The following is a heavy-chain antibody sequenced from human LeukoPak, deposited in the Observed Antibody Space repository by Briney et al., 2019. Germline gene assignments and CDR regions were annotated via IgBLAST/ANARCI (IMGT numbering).Heavy chain of an antibody. CDR1: GFTFSSYT. D-gene: IGHD5-24*01. CDR3: VKRDGYKYGY. V-gene: IGHV3-64D*06. CDR2: ISGSGDIT. J-gene: IGHJ4*02. Sequence: GGSLRLSCSASGFTFSSYTMHWVRQAPGKGPEYVSAISGSGDITKYADSVKGRFTISRDNSKNTLHLQMSSLRAEDTAVYYCVKRDGYKYGYWGQGTLVTVSS.